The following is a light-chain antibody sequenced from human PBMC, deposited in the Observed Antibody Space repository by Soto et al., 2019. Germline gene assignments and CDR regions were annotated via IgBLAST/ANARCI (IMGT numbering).Light chain of an antibody. Sequence: EILLTQSPATLSLSPGARATLSCRASQSVSGSLAWYQQRPGQAPRLLIYDASNRATGIPARFSGSGSGTDFTLTISSLEPEDFAVYFCQQRTDWLTFGGGTKVDIK. CDR1: QSVSGS. V-gene: IGKV3-11*01. CDR2: DAS. J-gene: IGKJ4*01. CDR3: QQRTDWLT.